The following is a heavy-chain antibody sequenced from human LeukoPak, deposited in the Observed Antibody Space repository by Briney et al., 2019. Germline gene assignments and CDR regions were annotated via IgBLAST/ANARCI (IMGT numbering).Heavy chain of an antibody. CDR1: GSTLTELS. CDR2: FDPEDGET. J-gene: IGHJ3*02. Sequence: ASVKVSCKVSGSTLTELSMHWVRQAPGKGLEWMGGFDPEDGETFYAQDFQGRVIMTEDTSTDTAYMELSSLRSGDTAVYYCARLSGGWLNAFDIWGQGTMVTVSS. D-gene: IGHD6-19*01. CDR3: ARLSGGWLNAFDI. V-gene: IGHV1-24*01.